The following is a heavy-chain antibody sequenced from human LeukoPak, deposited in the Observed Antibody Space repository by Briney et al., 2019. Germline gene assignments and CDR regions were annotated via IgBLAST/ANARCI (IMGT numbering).Heavy chain of an antibody. CDR3: ASLYYYDSSGYYGAEYFQH. V-gene: IGHV1-69*02. D-gene: IGHD3-22*01. J-gene: IGHJ1*01. Sequence: VASVTVSFKGSGGTFIIYTISWVRQAPRQGRGWMGGIIPILGIANYSQKFQGRVTITADKSTRTAYMELSSLRSEDTAVYYCASLYYYDSSGYYGAEYFQHWGQGTLVSVSS. CDR2: IIPILGIA. CDR1: GGTFIIYT.